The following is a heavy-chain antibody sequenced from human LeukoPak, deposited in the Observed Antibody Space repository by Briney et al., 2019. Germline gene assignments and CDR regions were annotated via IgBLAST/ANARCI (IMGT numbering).Heavy chain of an antibody. J-gene: IGHJ4*02. CDR3: ARAGSGYRD. CDR2: INHSGNT. D-gene: IGHD6-19*01. V-gene: IGHV4-34*01. CDR1: GGSFSGYY. Sequence: SETLSLTCAVYGGSFSGYYWGWIRQPPGKGLEWIGEINHSGNTNYNPSLKSRVTISVDTSKNQFSLKLTSVTAADTAVYYCARAGSGYRDWGQGTLVTVSS.